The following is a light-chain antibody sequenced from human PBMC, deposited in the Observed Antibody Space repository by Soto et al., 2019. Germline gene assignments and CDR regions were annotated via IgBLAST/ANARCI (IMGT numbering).Light chain of an antibody. CDR3: QQYYSTPWT. J-gene: IGKJ1*01. CDR1: QSVRST. V-gene: IGKV3-15*01. Sequence: EKVMTQSPATLSVSPGERVTLSCRASQSVRSTLAWYQQKPGQPPRLLIYDASTRATGIPARFSGSGSGTEFTLTISSLQSEDVALYYCQQYYSTPWTFGQGTKVDI. CDR2: DAS.